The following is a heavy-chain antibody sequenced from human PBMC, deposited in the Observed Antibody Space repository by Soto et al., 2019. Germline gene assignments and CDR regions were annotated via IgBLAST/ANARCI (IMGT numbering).Heavy chain of an antibody. V-gene: IGHV5-51*01. CDR2: IYPGDSDT. D-gene: IGHD3-10*01. CDR1: GYSFTSYW. CDR3: ARSGAVSYQYYFDD. Sequence: GESLKISCKGSGYSFTSYWIGWVRQMPGKGLEWMGIIYPGDSDTRYSPSFQGQVTISADRSISTAYLQWSRLKASDTDMYYCARSGAVSYQYYFDDWGQETLVTLTS. J-gene: IGHJ4*02.